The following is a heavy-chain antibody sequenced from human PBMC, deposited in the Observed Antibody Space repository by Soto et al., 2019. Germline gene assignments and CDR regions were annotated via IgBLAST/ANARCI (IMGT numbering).Heavy chain of an antibody. CDR1: GGSISSGGYY. CDR3: ASFNPPYSPYYYYGMDV. Sequence: PSETLSLTCTVSGGSISSGGYYWSWIRQHPGKGLEWIGYIYYSGSTYYNPSLKSRVTISVDTSKNQFSLKLSSVTAADTAVYYCASFNPPYSPYYYYGMDVWGQGTTVTVSS. CDR2: IYYSGST. J-gene: IGHJ6*02. D-gene: IGHD1-26*01. V-gene: IGHV4-31*03.